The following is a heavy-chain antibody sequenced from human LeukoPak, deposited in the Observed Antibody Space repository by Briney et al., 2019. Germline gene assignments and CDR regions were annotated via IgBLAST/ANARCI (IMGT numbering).Heavy chain of an antibody. Sequence: AASVKVSCKASGYTFIKHWMHWVRQAPGQGLEWMGWINPNSGGTNYAQKFQGRVTMTRDTSISTAYMELSRLRSDDTAVYYCARDYRSSRILTELDPWGQGTLVTVSS. J-gene: IGHJ5*02. CDR1: GYTFIKHW. CDR2: INPNSGGT. V-gene: IGHV1-2*02. D-gene: IGHD3-9*01. CDR3: ARDYRSSRILTELDP.